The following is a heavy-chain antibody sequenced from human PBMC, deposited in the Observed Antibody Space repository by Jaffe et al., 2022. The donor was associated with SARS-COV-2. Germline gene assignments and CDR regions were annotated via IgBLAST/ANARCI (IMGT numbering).Heavy chain of an antibody. CDR2: IYYSGST. Sequence: QLQLQESGPGLVKPSETLSLTCTVSGGSISSSSYYWGWIRQPPGKGLEWIGSIYYSGSTYYNPSLKSRVTISVDTSKNQFSLKLSSVTAADTAVYYCARRDLDFWSGYYGYWGQGTLVTVSS. CDR3: ARRDLDFWSGYYGY. J-gene: IGHJ4*02. V-gene: IGHV4-39*01. CDR1: GGSISSSSYY. D-gene: IGHD3-3*01.